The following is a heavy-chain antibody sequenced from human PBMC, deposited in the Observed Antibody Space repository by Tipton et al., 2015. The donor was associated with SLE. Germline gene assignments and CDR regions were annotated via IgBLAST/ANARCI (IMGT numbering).Heavy chain of an antibody. V-gene: IGHV3-11*01. J-gene: IGHJ6*03. Sequence: SLRPSCAVSGFTFSSYAMHWIRQAPGKGLEWVSYISSSGSTIYYADSVKGRFTISRDNAKNSLYPQMNSLRAEDTAVYYCARGGAPPYYYYYMDVWGKGTTVTVSS. CDR3: ARGGAPPYYYYYMDV. CDR2: ISSSGSTI. CDR1: GFTFSSYA.